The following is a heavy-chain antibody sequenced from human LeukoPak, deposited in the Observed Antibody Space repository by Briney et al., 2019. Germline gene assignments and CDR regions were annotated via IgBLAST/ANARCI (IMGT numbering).Heavy chain of an antibody. D-gene: IGHD2/OR15-2a*01. Sequence: SETLSLTCTVSGGSISSYYWSWIRQPPGKGLEWIGYIYYSGSTNYNPSLKSRVTISVDTSKNQFSLKLSSVTAADTAVYYCARERILYLNAATKVYYYYGMDVWGQGTTVTVSS. J-gene: IGHJ6*02. CDR2: IYYSGST. CDR1: GGSISSYY. CDR3: ARERILYLNAATKVYYYYGMDV. V-gene: IGHV4-59*01.